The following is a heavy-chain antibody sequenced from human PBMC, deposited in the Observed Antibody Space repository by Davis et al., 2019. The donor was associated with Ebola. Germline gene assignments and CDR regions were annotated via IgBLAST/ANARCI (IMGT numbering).Heavy chain of an antibody. CDR1: GGSISSSSYY. CDR3: ASQAYYDFWSGGVY. CDR2: IYYSGST. D-gene: IGHD3-3*01. V-gene: IGHV4-39*01. Sequence: MPSETLSLTCTVSGGSISSSSYYWGWIRQPPGKGLEWIGSIYYSGSTYYNPSLKSRVTISVDTSKNQFSLKLSSVTAADTAVYYCASQAYYDFWSGGVYWGQGTLVTVSS. J-gene: IGHJ4*02.